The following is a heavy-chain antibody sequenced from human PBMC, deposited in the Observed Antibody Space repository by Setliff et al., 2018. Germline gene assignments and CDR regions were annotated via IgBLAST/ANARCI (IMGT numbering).Heavy chain of an antibody. Sequence: SETLSLTCSVSGASISSGNDFWNWIRQPAGKGLEWIGNIYTNGGTDYSPSLRSRVTISLGTSKNQFSLQLTSVTAADTAIYYCARLWRRIQQIDYWGQGTLVTVSS. D-gene: IGHD3-10*01. CDR2: IYTNGGT. J-gene: IGHJ4*02. CDR1: GASISSGNDF. CDR3: ARLWRRIQQIDY. V-gene: IGHV4-61*09.